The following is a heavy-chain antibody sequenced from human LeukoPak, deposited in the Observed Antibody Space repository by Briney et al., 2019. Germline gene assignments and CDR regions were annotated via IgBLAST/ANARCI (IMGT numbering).Heavy chain of an antibody. J-gene: IGHJ4*02. V-gene: IGHV3-48*04. CDR2: ISSTSSAI. CDR1: GFIFNTYG. Sequence: PGGSLRLSCAASGFIFNTYGMNWVRQAPGKGLEWLSSISSTSSAIYYTDSVKGRFTISRDNAKNSLYLQMNSLRAEDTAVYYCARVYRAVVNYWGQGTLVTVSS. CDR3: ARVYRAVVNY. D-gene: IGHD3-22*01.